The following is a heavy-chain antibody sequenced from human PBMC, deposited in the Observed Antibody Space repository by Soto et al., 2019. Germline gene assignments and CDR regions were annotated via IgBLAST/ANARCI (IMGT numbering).Heavy chain of an antibody. J-gene: IGHJ4*02. Sequence: EVQVVESGGGLVQPGGSLRLSCAASGFTFSHYSMNWVRQAPGKGLEWVSYISSRSTTKFYADSVKGRFTISRDNARNSLYLQMNSLRAEDTAVHYCARDIDGGGQGTLVTVSS. CDR3: ARDIDG. CDR1: GFTFSHYS. D-gene: IGHD2-15*01. CDR2: ISSRSTTK. V-gene: IGHV3-48*01.